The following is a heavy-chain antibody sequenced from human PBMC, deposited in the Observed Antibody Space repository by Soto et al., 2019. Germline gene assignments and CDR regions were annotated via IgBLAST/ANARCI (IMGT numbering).Heavy chain of an antibody. V-gene: IGHV4-30-4*01. J-gene: IGHJ4*02. Sequence: QVQLQESGPGLVKPSQTLSLTCTVSYGSISSGDFYWSWFRQPPGKGLEWIGYIFYSESTYYNPSLASRVSISLATSKNQFSLKLTSVTAADTAVYYCARGTRDYYFDNWGQGTLVTVSS. CDR1: YGSISSGDFY. CDR2: IFYSEST. D-gene: IGHD4-17*01. CDR3: ARGTRDYYFDN.